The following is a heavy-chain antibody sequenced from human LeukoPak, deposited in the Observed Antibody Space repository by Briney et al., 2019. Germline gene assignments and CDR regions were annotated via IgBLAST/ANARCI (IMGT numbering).Heavy chain of an antibody. CDR2: IYHSGST. CDR3: ARVYSGNYYGDAFDI. V-gene: IGHV4-4*02. CDR1: GGSISSSNW. Sequence: PSETLSLTCAVSGGSISSSNWWSWVRQPPGKGLEWIGEIYHSGSTNYNPSLKSRVTISVDKSKNQFSLKLSSVTAADTAVYYCARVYSGNYYGDAFDIWGQGTMVTVSS. J-gene: IGHJ3*02. D-gene: IGHD1-26*01.